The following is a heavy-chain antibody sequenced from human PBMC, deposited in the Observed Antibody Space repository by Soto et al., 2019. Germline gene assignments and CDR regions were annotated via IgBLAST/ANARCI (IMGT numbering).Heavy chain of an antibody. CDR1: GYTFTGYY. CDR2: INPNSGGT. CDR3: IRGYIVIGGSGYQEYFQH. D-gene: IGHD3-22*01. V-gene: IGHV1-2*04. J-gene: IGHJ1*01. Sequence: ASVKVSCKASGYTFTGYYMHWVRQAPGQGLEWMGWINPNSGGTNYAQKFQGWVTMTRDTSISTAYMELSRLRSDDTAVYYCIRGYIVIGGSGYQEYFQHWGQGTLVTVSS.